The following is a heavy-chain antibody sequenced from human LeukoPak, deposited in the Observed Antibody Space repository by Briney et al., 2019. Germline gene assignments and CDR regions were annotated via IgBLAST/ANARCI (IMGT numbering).Heavy chain of an antibody. CDR3: ARGSLPAARRRWFDP. J-gene: IGHJ5*02. CDR2: INHSGST. CDR1: GGSFSGYY. D-gene: IGHD2-2*01. V-gene: IGHV4-34*01. Sequence: SETLSLTCAVYGGSFSGYYWSWIRQPPGKGLEWIGEINHSGSTNYTPSLKSRVTISVDTSKNQFSLKLSSVTAADTAVYYCARGSLPAARRRWFDPWGQGTLVTVSS.